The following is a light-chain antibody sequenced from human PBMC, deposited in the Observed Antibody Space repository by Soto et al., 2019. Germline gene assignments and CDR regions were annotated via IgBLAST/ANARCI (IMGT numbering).Light chain of an antibody. CDR1: RSNIGRNT. Sequence: QSVLTQPPSASGTPGQTVTISCSGSRSNIGRNTLNWYQQLPGTAPKLLISTSNQRPSGVRDRFSGSKSGTSASLAISGLQSDDEADYYCAAWDDSLNVVVFGGGTKLTGL. J-gene: IGLJ2*01. V-gene: IGLV1-44*01. CDR3: AAWDDSLNVVV. CDR2: TSN.